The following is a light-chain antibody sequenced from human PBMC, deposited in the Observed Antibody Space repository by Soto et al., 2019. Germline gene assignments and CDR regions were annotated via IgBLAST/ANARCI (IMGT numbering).Light chain of an antibody. CDR2: EAS. CDR1: QSISSW. CDR3: RHYYSYPIS. V-gene: IGKV1-5*03. J-gene: IGKJ5*01. Sequence: DIQMTQSPSTLSASVGDRVTITCRASQSISSWLAWYQQKPGRAPNLLIYEASILETGVPSRFSGSGSGTEFTLTISSLQPDDFPTYYCRHYYSYPISFGQGTRLEIK.